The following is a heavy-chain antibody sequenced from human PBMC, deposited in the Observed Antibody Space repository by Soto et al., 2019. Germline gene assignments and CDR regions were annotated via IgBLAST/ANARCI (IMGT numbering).Heavy chain of an antibody. J-gene: IGHJ6*02. V-gene: IGHV4-39*01. CDR2: IFYSGTT. Sequence: PSETLSLTCTVSGCSISSSSYYWAWIRQPPGKELEWIASIFYSGTTYYNPSLKSRVTISVDTSKNQFSLKLTSVTAADTAVYYCARRRFDSSRYPCGTDVWGQGTTVTVSS. D-gene: IGHD3-22*01. CDR3: ARRRFDSSRYPCGTDV. CDR1: GCSISSSSYY.